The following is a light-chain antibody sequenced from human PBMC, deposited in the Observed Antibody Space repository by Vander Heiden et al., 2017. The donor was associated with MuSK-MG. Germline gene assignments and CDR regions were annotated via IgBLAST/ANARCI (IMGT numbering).Light chain of an antibody. CDR3: HKYNSAPFT. V-gene: IGKV1-27*01. CDR2: AAS. Sequence: DIQMTHSPSSLSASVGDRVTITCRASQGISNYLAWYQQKPGKVPKLLIYAASTLQSGVPSRFSGSGSGTDFTLTISSLQPEDVATYYCHKYNSAPFTFGPGTKVDIK. J-gene: IGKJ3*01. CDR1: QGISNY.